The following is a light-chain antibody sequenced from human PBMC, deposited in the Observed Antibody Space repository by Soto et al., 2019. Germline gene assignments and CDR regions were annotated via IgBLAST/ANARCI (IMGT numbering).Light chain of an antibody. CDR3: SSYSISTAYL. CDR2: EVS. CDR1: NSDFGVYNF. V-gene: IGLV2-14*01. J-gene: IGLJ1*01. Sequence: QSVLTQPASVSGTPGQSITISCTGSNSDFGVYNFVSWYQHHPGRAPKLIVSEVSLRPSGISNRFSGSKSGNTASLTISGLQAEDEADYFCSSYSISTAYLFGTGTKVTVL.